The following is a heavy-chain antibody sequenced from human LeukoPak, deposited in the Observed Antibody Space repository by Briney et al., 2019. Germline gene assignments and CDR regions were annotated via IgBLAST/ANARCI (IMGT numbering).Heavy chain of an antibody. D-gene: IGHD6-13*01. V-gene: IGHV4-61*02. J-gene: IGHJ4*02. Sequence: TLSLTXTVSGGSTSSGSYYWSWIRQPAGKGLEWIGRIYTSGSTNYNPSLKSRVTISVDTSKNQFSLKLSSVTAADTAVYYCARSRYSSSWYEESGYWGQGTLVTVSS. CDR2: IYTSGST. CDR1: GGSTSSGSYY. CDR3: ARSRYSSSWYEESGY.